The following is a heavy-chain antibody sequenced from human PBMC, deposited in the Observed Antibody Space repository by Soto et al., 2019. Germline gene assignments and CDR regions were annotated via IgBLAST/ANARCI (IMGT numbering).Heavy chain of an antibody. CDR2: ISGSGGST. Sequence: PGGSLRLSCAASGLTFSIYAMSWVRQAPGKGLEWVSAISGSGGSTYYADSVKGRFTISRDNSKNTLYLQTNSLRAEDTAVYYCAKVQSGWYLDYWGQGTLVTVSP. CDR3: AKVQSGWYLDY. V-gene: IGHV3-23*01. D-gene: IGHD6-19*01. J-gene: IGHJ4*02. CDR1: GLTFSIYA.